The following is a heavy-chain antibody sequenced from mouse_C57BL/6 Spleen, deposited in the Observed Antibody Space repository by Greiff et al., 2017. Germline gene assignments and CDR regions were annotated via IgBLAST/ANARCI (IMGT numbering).Heavy chain of an antibody. CDR3: ARDVYYGSSYGYAMDY. Sequence: DVKLVESGGGLVKPGGSLKLSCAASGFTFSSYAMSWVRQTPEKRLEWVATISDGGSYTYSPDNVKGRFTISRDNAKNNLYLQMSHLKSEDTAMYYCARDVYYGSSYGYAMDYWGQGTSVTVSS. CDR1: GFTFSSYA. V-gene: IGHV5-4*01. D-gene: IGHD1-1*01. CDR2: ISDGGSYT. J-gene: IGHJ4*01.